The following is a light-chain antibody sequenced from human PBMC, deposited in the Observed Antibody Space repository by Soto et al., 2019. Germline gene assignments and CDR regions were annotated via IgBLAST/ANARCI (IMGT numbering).Light chain of an antibody. CDR2: SSN. J-gene: IGLJ2*01. CDR3: AAWDDSLNGVV. V-gene: IGLV1-44*01. Sequence: QSVLTQPPSASGAPGQRVTISCSGSSSNIETFTVSWYRQLPGTAPKVLIYSSNQRPSWVPDRFSGSKSGTSASLAVSGLQSEDEADYYCAAWDDSLNGVVFGGGTKLTVL. CDR1: SSNIETFT.